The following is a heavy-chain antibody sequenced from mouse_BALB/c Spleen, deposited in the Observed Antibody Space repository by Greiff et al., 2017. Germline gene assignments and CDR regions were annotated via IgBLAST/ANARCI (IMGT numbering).Heavy chain of an antibody. Sequence: EVQLQQSGPSLVKPSQTLSLTCSVTGDSITSGYWNWIRKFPGNKLEYMGYISYSGSTYYNPSLKSRISITRDTSKNQYYLQLNSVTTEDTATYYCARYREDYYGFAYWGQGTLVTVSA. J-gene: IGHJ3*01. CDR1: GDSITSGY. CDR3: ARYREDYYGFAY. D-gene: IGHD1-1*01. V-gene: IGHV3-8*02. CDR2: ISYSGST.